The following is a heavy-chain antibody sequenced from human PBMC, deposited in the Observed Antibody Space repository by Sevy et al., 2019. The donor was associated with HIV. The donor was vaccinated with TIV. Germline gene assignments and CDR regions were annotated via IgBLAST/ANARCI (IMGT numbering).Heavy chain of an antibody. CDR1: GGSISSYY. J-gene: IGHJ6*03. V-gene: IGHV4-59*01. CDR2: IYYSGST. CDR3: ARDLSAYYYYYMDV. D-gene: IGHD3-3*01. Sequence: SENLSLTCTVSGGSISSYYWSWIRQPPGKGLEWIGYIYYSGSTNYNPSLKSRVTISVDTSKNQFSLKLSSVTAADTAVYYCARDLSAYYYYYMDVWGKGTTVTVSS.